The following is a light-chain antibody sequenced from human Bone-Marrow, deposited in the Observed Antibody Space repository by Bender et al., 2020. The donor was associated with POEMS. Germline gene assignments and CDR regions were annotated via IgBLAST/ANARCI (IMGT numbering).Light chain of an antibody. V-gene: IGLV3-21*02. J-gene: IGLJ3*02. CDR1: EIGGKT. CDR2: DDN. CDR3: HVWDRNGDLGV. Sequence: SYVLTQPPSVSVAPGETARISCGGNEIGGKTVRWYQQKPGQAPVWVVFDDNERFSASASGDTAALTITRVEAGDEADYHCHVWDRNGDLGVFGGGTKLTVL.